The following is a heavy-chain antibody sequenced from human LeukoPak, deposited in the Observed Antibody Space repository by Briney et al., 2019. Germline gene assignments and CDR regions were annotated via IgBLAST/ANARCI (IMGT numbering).Heavy chain of an antibody. D-gene: IGHD2-15*01. J-gene: IGHJ4*02. V-gene: IGHV3-23*01. CDR2: INAYGART. CDR3: AKVALGYCSGSSCYYFDY. Sequence: GGSLRLSCAASGFTFSSYEMNWVRQAPGKGLEWVSSINAYGARTYYADSVKGRFTISRDNSKNTLYLQMNSLRAEDTALYYCAKVALGYCSGSSCYYFDYGGQGTLVTVSS. CDR1: GFTFSSYE.